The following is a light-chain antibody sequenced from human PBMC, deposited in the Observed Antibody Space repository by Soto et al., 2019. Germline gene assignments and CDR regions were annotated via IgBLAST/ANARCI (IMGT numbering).Light chain of an antibody. CDR2: GAS. J-gene: IGKJ1*01. V-gene: IGKV3-15*01. CDR1: QSVSSN. CDR3: QQYNNWPRT. Sequence: EIVMTQSPAPLSVSPGERATLSCRASQSVSSNLAWYQQKPGQAPRLLIYGASTRATGIPARFSRSGSGTEFTLTISSLQSEDFAVYYCQQYNNWPRTFGQGAKVDIK.